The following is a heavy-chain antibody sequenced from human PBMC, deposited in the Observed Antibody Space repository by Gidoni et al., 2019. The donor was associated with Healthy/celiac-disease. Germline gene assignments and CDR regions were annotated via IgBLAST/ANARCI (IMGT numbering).Heavy chain of an antibody. CDR2: ISYDGSNK. CDR3: AKVPYSSSWFSDYYYGMDV. D-gene: IGHD6-13*01. J-gene: IGHJ6*02. V-gene: IGHV3-30*18. CDR1: GFTFSSYG. Sequence: QVQLVESGGGVVQPGRSLRLSCAASGFTFSSYGMHWVRQAPGKGLEWVAVISYDGSNKYYADSVKGRFTISRDNSKNTLYLQMNSLRAEDTAVYYCAKVPYSSSWFSDYYYGMDVWGQGTTVTVSS.